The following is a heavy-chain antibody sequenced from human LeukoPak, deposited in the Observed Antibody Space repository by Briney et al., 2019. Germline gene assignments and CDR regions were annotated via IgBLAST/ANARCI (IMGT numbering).Heavy chain of an antibody. CDR1: GFTFSSYS. CDR3: ASYAMIVGYNDY. J-gene: IGHJ4*02. D-gene: IGHD3-22*01. Sequence: GGSLRLSCAASGFTFSSYSMNWVRQAPGKGLEWVSSISSSSSYIYYADSVKGRFTISRDNAKNSLYLQMNSLRAEDTAVYYCASYAMIVGYNDYWGQGTLVTASS. V-gene: IGHV3-21*01. CDR2: ISSSSSYI.